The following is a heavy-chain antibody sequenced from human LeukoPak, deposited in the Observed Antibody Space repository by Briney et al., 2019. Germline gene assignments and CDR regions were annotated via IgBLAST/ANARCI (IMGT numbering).Heavy chain of an antibody. J-gene: IGHJ4*02. CDR1: GFTFSSYA. V-gene: IGHV3-23*01. Sequence: GGSLRLSCAASGFTFSSYAMSWVRQAPGKGLEWVSAISGSGGSTYYADSVKGRFTISRDNSKNTLYLQMNSLRPEDTAVYYCAREGSVGLNYFDYWGQGTLVTVSS. CDR2: ISGSGGST. CDR3: AREGSVGLNYFDY. D-gene: IGHD4-23*01.